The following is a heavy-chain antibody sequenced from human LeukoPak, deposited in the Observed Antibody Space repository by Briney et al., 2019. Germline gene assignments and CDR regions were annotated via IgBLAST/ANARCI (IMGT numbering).Heavy chain of an antibody. V-gene: IGHV1-2*02. Sequence: GASVKVSCKASGYTFTSYDINWVRQATGQGLEWLGWINPDSGATNYAQKFQGRVTMTRDTAISTVYMGLSSLSSDDTAVYYCARDSSGSYLAFDFWGQGTLVTVSS. CDR2: INPDSGAT. J-gene: IGHJ4*02. CDR3: ARDSSGSYLAFDF. D-gene: IGHD1-26*01. CDR1: GYTFTSYD.